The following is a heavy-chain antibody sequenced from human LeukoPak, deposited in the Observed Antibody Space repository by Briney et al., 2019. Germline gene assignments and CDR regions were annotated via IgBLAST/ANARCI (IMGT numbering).Heavy chain of an antibody. CDR2: ILNDGSNK. V-gene: IGHV3-30-3*01. J-gene: IGHJ4*02. CDR1: GFTFSSYV. CDR3: AKDSKRFLEWSGVDY. D-gene: IGHD3-3*01. Sequence: PGGSLRLSCAASGFTFSSYVMHWVRQAPGKGLEWMAGILNDGSNKYYADSVKGRFTISRDNSKNTLYLQMNSLRAEDTAVYYCAKDSKRFLEWSGVDYWGQGTLVTVSS.